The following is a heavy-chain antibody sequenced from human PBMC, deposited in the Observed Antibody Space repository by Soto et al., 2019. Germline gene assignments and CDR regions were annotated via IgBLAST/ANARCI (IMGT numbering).Heavy chain of an antibody. V-gene: IGHV4-59*01. D-gene: IGHD5-18*01. CDR2: IYYSGST. J-gene: IGHJ4*02. CDR3: AREPTWIQLWAYYFDY. CDR1: GGSISSYY. Sequence: PSETLSLTCTVSGGSISSYYWSWIRQPPGKGLEWIGYIYYSGSTNYNPSLKSRVTISVDTSKNQFSLKLSSVTAADTAVYYCAREPTWIQLWAYYFDYWGQGTLVTVSS.